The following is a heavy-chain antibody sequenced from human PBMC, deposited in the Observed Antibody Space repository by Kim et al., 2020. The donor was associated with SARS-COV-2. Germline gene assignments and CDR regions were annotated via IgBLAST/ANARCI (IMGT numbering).Heavy chain of an antibody. V-gene: IGHV3-23*01. J-gene: IGHJ2*01. D-gene: IGHD1-20*01. Sequence: STSYADSVKGRFTISRDNSKNTLYLQMNSLRAKDTAVYYCAKWYGWYFDLWGRGTLVTVSS. CDR3: AKWYGWYFDL. CDR2: ST.